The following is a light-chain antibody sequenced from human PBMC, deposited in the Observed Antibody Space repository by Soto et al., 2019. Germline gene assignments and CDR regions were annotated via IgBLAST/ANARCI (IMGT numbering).Light chain of an antibody. CDR3: QHYYSTPPT. CDR2: WAS. V-gene: IGKV4-1*01. Sequence: DIVMTQSPDSLAVSLGERATIKCKSSQSVLYSSNNKNYLAWYQQKPGQPPKLLIYWASTRESGVPDRFSGSGSGTDFTLTISSLQAEDVAVYYCQHYYSTPPTFGQGTKLEIK. CDR1: QSVLYSSNNKNY. J-gene: IGKJ2*01.